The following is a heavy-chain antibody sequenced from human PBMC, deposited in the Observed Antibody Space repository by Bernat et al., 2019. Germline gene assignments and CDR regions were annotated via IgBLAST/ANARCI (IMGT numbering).Heavy chain of an antibody. Sequence: QVQLVQSGAEVKKPGASVKVSCKASGYTFTGYYMHWVRQAPGQGLEWMGWINPNSGGTNYAQKFQGWVTMTRDTSISTAYMELSRLRSDDTAVYYCARSSSGWYVAGDWFDPWGQGTLVTVSS. J-gene: IGHJ5*02. V-gene: IGHV1-2*04. CDR3: ARSSSGWYVAGDWFDP. CDR2: INPNSGGT. D-gene: IGHD6-19*01. CDR1: GYTFTGYY.